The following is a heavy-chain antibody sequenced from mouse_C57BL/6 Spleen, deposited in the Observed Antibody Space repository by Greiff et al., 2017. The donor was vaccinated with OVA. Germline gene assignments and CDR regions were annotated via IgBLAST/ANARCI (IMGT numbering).Heavy chain of an antibody. CDR2: IYPRSGNT. V-gene: IGHV1-81*01. J-gene: IGHJ2*01. Sequence: QVQLQQSGAELARPGASVKLSCKASGYTFTSYGISWVKQRTGQGLEWIGEIYPRSGNTYSNEKFKGKATLTADKSSSTAYMELRSLTSEDSAVYFCARHGSSYGYFDYWGQGTTLTVSS. CDR3: ARHGSSYGYFDY. D-gene: IGHD1-1*01. CDR1: GYTFTSYG.